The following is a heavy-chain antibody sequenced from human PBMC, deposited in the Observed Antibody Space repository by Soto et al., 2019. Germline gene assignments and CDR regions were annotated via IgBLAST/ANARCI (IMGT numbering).Heavy chain of an antibody. CDR2: IYYSGST. CDR1: GGSISSSSYY. D-gene: IGHD3-9*01. Sequence: QLQLQESGPGLVKPSETLSLTCTVSGGSISSSSYYWGWIRQPPGKGLEWIGSIYYSGSTYYNPSLKSRVTISVDTSKNQFSLKLSSVTAADTAVYYCARHHTLLTGRIDYWGQGTLVTVSS. J-gene: IGHJ4*02. V-gene: IGHV4-39*01. CDR3: ARHHTLLTGRIDY.